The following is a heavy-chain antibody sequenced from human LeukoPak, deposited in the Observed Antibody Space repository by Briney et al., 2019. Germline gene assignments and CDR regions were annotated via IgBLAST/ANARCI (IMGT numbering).Heavy chain of an antibody. V-gene: IGHV3-21*01. D-gene: IGHD5-12*01. CDR2: ISGSSSHT. CDR3: ASQDIVATTGAELDY. Sequence: PGGSLRLSCAASGFTFSSQGMNWVRQAPGKGLEWVSTISGSSSHTYYADSVKGRFTISRDNAKNSLYLQMNSLRADDTALYYCASQDIVATTGAELDYWGQGTLVTVSS. CDR1: GFTFSSQG. J-gene: IGHJ4*02.